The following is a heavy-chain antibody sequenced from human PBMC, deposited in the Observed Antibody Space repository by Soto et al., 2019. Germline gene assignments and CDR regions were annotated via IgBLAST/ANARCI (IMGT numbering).Heavy chain of an antibody. CDR3: ARMASFGTLNWFDP. V-gene: IGHV1-8*02. CDR1: GYTFINYD. D-gene: IGHD3-16*01. CDR2: RNPGSGKT. J-gene: IGHJ5*02. Sequence: ASVKVSCKASGYTFINYDISWVRQATGQGLEWMGWRNPGSGKTGYANKFQGRVTMTRDAYTSTAHLELSSLTSEDTAVYYCARMASFGTLNWFDPWGQGTLVPVSS.